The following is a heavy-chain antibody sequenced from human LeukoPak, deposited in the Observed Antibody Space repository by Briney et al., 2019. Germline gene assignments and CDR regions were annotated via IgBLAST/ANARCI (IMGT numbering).Heavy chain of an antibody. CDR3: ARDQGVVPAAIYGNWFDP. V-gene: IGHV1-2*02. CDR1: GYTFTGYY. J-gene: IGHJ5*02. Sequence: SVKVSCKASGYTFTGYYMHWVRQAPGQGLDWMRCINPNSGGTNYAQKFQGRVTMTRDTSISTAYMELSRLRSDDTVVYYCARDQGVVPAAIYGNWFDPRGQGTLVTVSS. D-gene: IGHD2-2*02. CDR2: INPNSGGT.